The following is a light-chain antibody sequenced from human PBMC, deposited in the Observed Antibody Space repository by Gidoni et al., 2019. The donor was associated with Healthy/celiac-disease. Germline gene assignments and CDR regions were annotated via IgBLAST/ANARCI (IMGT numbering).Light chain of an antibody. J-gene: IGKJ2*01. Sequence: IQMTLSPSSLSASVGDRVTITCRARQSMSSYVNWYQQKPGQATKLMIYAASSLQSGVPSRCSGSGAGTDFTLTISSLQPEDFATYYCQQGYSTQYTCXQXTKLEIK. CDR1: QSMSSY. V-gene: IGKV1-39*01. CDR3: QQGYSTQYT. CDR2: AAS.